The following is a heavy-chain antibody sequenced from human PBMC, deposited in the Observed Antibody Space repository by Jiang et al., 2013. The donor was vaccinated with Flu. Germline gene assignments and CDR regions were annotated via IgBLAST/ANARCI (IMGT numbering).Heavy chain of an antibody. D-gene: IGHD5-18*01. CDR2: IYPGDSNT. Sequence: RQMPGKGLQWMGIIYPGDSNTRYSPSFQGQVTISADKSISTAYVQWSSLKASDTAIYYCARHGAGYSYGSIIYYYYYGMDVWGQGTTVTVSS. J-gene: IGHJ6*02. CDR3: ARHGAGYSYGSIIYYYYYGMDV. V-gene: IGHV5-51*01.